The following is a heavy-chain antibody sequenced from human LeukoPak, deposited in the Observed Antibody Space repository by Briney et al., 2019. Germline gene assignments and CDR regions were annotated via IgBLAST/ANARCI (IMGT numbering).Heavy chain of an antibody. Sequence: GGSLRLSCAASGFTFSSYAMHWVRQAPGKGLEWVAVISYDGSNKYYADSVKGRFTISRDNSKNTPYLQMNSLRAEDTAVYYCASALDTDCSSTSCADYWGQGTLVTVSS. CDR2: ISYDGSNK. CDR1: GFTFSSYA. D-gene: IGHD2-2*01. J-gene: IGHJ4*02. V-gene: IGHV3-30-3*01. CDR3: ASALDTDCSSTSCADY.